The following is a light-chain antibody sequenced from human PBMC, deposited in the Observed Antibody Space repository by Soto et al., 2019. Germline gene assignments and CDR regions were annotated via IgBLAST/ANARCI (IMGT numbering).Light chain of an antibody. CDR2: GAY. CDR1: QSVSSN. J-gene: IGKJ5*01. Sequence: EIVMTQSPATLSVSPGERATLSCRASQSVSSNLAWYQQKPGQSPRLLIYGAYTRATGIPARFSGSGSGTDFTLTISSLQPEDFATYYCQQSYSTSITFGQGTRLDIK. CDR3: QQSYSTSIT. V-gene: IGKV3-15*01.